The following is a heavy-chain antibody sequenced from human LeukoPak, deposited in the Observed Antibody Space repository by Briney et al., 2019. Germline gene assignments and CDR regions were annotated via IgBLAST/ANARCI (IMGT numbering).Heavy chain of an antibody. CDR2: ISTYNGDT. Sequence: ASVKVSCKTSGFIFTGYNIHWVRQAPGQGLEWMGWISTYNGDTSYVQNLQGRVTMTTDTSTSTAYMELMSLRSDDTAVYYCLRDAQRPRLTPDYWGQGTLVTVSS. CDR3: LRDAQRPRLTPDY. CDR1: GFIFTGYN. V-gene: IGHV1-18*01. J-gene: IGHJ4*02. D-gene: IGHD6-25*01.